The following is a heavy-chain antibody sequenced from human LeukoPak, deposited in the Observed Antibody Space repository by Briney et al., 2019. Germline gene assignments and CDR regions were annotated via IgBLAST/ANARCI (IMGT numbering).Heavy chain of an antibody. Sequence: VASVKVSCKASGYTFTGYYMHWVRQAPGQGLEWMGWINPNSGGTNYAQKFQGRVTMTRDTSISTAYMELSRLRSDDTAVYYCAREVFYYDFWSGYYYYFDYWGQGTLVTVSS. CDR1: GYTFTGYY. CDR3: AREVFYYDFWSGYYYYFDY. D-gene: IGHD3-3*01. V-gene: IGHV1-2*02. J-gene: IGHJ4*02. CDR2: INPNSGGT.